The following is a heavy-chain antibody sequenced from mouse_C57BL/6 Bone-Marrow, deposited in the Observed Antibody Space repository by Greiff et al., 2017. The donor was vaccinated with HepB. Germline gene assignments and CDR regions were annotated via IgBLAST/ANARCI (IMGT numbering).Heavy chain of an antibody. CDR1: GFNIKDDY. J-gene: IGHJ2*01. D-gene: IGHD1-1*01. CDR2: IEPENGDT. Sequence: VQLQQSGAELVRPGASVKLSCTASGFNIKDDYMHWVKQRPEQGLEWIGWIEPENGDTEYASKFQGKATITADTSSNTAYLQLSSLTSEDTAVYYCTTEDGSSYENFDYWGQGTTLTVSS. CDR3: TTEDGSSYENFDY. V-gene: IGHV14-4*01.